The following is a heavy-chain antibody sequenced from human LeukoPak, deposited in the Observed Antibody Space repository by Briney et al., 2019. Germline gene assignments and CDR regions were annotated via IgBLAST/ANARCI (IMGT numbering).Heavy chain of an antibody. CDR1: GFTFSSYG. J-gene: IGHJ4*02. CDR2: ISYDGSNQ. V-gene: IGHV3-30*19. D-gene: IGHD1-26*01. CDR3: ARSIGGSYFFCDY. Sequence: GGSLRLSCAASGFTFSSYGMHWVRQAPGKGLEWVALISYDGSNQYYADSVKGRFTISRDDSKNTLYLQMNSLRAEDTAVYYCARSIGGSYFFCDYWGQGTLVTVSS.